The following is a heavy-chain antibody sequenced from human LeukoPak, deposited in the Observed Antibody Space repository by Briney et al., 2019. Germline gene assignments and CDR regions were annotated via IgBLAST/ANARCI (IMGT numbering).Heavy chain of an antibody. CDR1: GFTVSSNY. V-gene: IGHV3-53*01. D-gene: IGHD3-22*01. J-gene: IGHJ4*02. CDR2: IYSGGTT. CDR3: ARSGGRGYYPHYFDY. Sequence: GGSLRLSCAASGFTVSSNYMSWVRQAPGKGLEWVSVIYSGGTTYYADSVKGRFTISRDNSKNTLYLQMNGLRAEDTAVYYCARSGGRGYYPHYFDYWGQGTLVTVSS.